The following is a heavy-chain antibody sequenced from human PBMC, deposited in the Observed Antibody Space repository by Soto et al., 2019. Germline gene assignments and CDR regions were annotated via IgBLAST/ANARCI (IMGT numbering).Heavy chain of an antibody. D-gene: IGHD3-10*01. CDR3: ARDPRKFGSGRGWFDP. Sequence: PGGSLRLSCAASGFTFDDYGMSWVRQAPGKGLEWVSGINWNGGSTGYADSVKGRFTISRDNAKNSLYLQMNSLRAEDTALYYCARDPRKFGSGRGWFDPWGQGTLVTVSS. V-gene: IGHV3-20*04. CDR2: INWNGGST. J-gene: IGHJ5*02. CDR1: GFTFDDYG.